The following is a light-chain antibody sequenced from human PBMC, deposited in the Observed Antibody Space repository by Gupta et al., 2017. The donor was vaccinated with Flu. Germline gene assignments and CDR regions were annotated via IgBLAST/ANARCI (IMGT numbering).Light chain of an antibody. Sequence: QPALTQSPSASASLGTSVKLTCTLSSGPSTYAIAWHPQKPGKGPRFLMRVNSDGSHNKGDGIPDRFAGSSSGTGRYLTISSLQSEDEADYYCQTWGTGSVVFGGGTKLTVL. CDR2: VNSDGSH. J-gene: IGLJ2*01. CDR3: QTWGTGSVV. CDR1: SGPSTYA. V-gene: IGLV4-69*02.